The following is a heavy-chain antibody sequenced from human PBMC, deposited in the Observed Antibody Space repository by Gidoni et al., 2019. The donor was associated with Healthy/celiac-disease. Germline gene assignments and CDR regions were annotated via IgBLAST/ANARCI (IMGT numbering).Heavy chain of an antibody. V-gene: IGHV3-33*01. CDR3: ASSQFSYGDRTNWFDP. J-gene: IGHJ5*02. CDR1: GFTFSSYG. Sequence: QVQLVESGGGVVQPGRSLRLSCAASGFTFSSYGMHWVRQAPRKVMGWFAVIGYDGCNKYYPNYVKGRFTISRDNSNNTLYLQMNSLRAEDTAVYSCASSQFSYGDRTNWFDPWGQGTLVTVSS. CDR2: IGYDGCNK. D-gene: IGHD4-17*01.